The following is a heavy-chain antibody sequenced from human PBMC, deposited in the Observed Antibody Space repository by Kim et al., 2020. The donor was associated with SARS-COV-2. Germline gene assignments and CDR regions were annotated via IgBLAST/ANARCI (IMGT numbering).Heavy chain of an antibody. Sequence: GGSLRLSCAASGFTFSDHYMDWVRQAPGKGLEWLGRIRNEGNSYTTEYAASGKGRFTISRDDSKKSLYLQMNSLKTEDTAVYYCANSGSYMPFDYWGQGTVVTVSS. J-gene: IGHJ4*02. CDR3: ANSGSYMPFDY. CDR2: IRNEGNSYTT. D-gene: IGHD2-15*01. CDR1: GFTFSDHY. V-gene: IGHV3-72*01.